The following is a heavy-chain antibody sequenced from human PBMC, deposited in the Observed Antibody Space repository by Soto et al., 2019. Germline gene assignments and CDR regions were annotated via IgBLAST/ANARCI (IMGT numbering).Heavy chain of an antibody. CDR2: IYYSVST. CDR1: GGCVSSGSYY. CDR3: ARTFPAYCGGDCCSRYFDY. Sequence: QVQLQESGPGLVKPSETLSLTCTVSGGCVSSGSYYWSWIRQPPGKGLEWIGYIYYSVSTNYNPSIKSRVTIPVDTSNTQFSLQLRSVTAADTAVYYCARTFPAYCGGDCCSRYFDYWGQGTLVTVSS. D-gene: IGHD2-21*02. J-gene: IGHJ4*02. V-gene: IGHV4-61*01.